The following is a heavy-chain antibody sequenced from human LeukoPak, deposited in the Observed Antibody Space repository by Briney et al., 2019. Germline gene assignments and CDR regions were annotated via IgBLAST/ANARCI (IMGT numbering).Heavy chain of an antibody. V-gene: IGHV1-2*04. CDR3: ARDRAGALNWNYFDY. CDR2: INPNSGGT. CDR1: GYTFTGYY. D-gene: IGHD1-20*01. J-gene: IGHJ4*02. Sequence: ASVKVSCKASGYTFTGYYMHWVRQAPGQGPEWMGWINPNSGGTNYAQKFQGWVTMTRDTSISTAYMELSRLRSDDTAVYYCARDRAGALNWNYFDYWGQGTLVTVSS.